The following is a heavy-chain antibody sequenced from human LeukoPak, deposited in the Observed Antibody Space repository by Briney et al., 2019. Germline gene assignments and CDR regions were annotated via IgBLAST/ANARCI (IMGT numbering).Heavy chain of an antibody. CDR2: ISVGGTTR. CDR3: ARSRTGYFDL. J-gene: IGHJ2*01. CDR1: GFTFSSYS. Sequence: GGSLRLSCAASGFTFSSYSMKWVRQAPGKGLEGVSYISVGGTTRYYADSVEGRFTISRDNAKNSLYLQMNSLRDEDTAMYYCARSRTGYFDLWSRGTLVTVSS. V-gene: IGHV3-48*02.